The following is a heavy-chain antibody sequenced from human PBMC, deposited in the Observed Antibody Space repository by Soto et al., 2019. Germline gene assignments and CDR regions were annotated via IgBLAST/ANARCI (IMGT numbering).Heavy chain of an antibody. V-gene: IGHV1-3*01. J-gene: IGHJ4*02. CDR1: GYTCTSYA. Sequence: ASVKVACKASGYTCTSYAMHWVRQAPGQRLEWMGWINAGNGNTKYSQKFQGRVTITRDTSASTAYMELSSLRSEDTAVYYCARDLPDYYDSSGLDYWGQGTLVTVSS. CDR2: INAGNGNT. D-gene: IGHD3-22*01. CDR3: ARDLPDYYDSSGLDY.